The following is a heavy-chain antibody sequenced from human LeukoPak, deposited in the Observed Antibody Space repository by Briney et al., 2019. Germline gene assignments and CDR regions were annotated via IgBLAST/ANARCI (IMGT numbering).Heavy chain of an antibody. J-gene: IGHJ5*02. CDR2: ISYDGSNK. D-gene: IGHD2-15*01. V-gene: IGHV3-30-3*01. Sequence: GGSLRLSCAASGFTFSSYAIHWVRQAPGKGLEWVAVISYDGSNKYYADSVKGRFTISRDNSKNTLYLQMNSLRAEDTAVYYCARDGGSFGGGSWVSNWFDPWGQGTLVTVSS. CDR3: ARDGGSFGGGSWVSNWFDP. CDR1: GFTFSSYA.